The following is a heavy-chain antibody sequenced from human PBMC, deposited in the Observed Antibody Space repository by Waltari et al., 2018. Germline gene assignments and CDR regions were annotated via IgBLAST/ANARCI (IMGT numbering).Heavy chain of an antibody. D-gene: IGHD3-16*01. J-gene: IGHJ3*02. Sequence: EVQLVESGGDLVQPGGSLGLSCAASGFTFTTSWMHWVRRAPGTGLLWVSRIVGDGSSTAYTDSVKGRFTISRDNARNTLYLQMNSLRAEDTAVYYCARDWGSGAFDIWGQGTMVTVSS. V-gene: IGHV3-74*01. CDR2: IVGDGSST. CDR1: GFTFTTSW. CDR3: ARDWGSGAFDI.